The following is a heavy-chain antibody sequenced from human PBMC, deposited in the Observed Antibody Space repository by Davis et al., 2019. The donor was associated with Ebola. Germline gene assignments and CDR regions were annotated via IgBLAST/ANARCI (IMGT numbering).Heavy chain of an antibody. Sequence: GESLKISCAASGFTFSSYAMSWVRQAPGKGLEWVSGISGSGGSTYYADSVKGRFTISRDNSKNTLYLQMNSLRAEDTAVYYCAKRGERQWLPLDYWGQGTLVTVSS. CDR1: GFTFSSYA. J-gene: IGHJ4*02. V-gene: IGHV3-23*01. CDR3: AKRGERQWLPLDY. D-gene: IGHD6-19*01. CDR2: ISGSGGST.